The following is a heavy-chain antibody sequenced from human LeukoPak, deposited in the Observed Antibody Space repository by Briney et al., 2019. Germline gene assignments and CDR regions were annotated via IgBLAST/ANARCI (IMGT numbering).Heavy chain of an antibody. D-gene: IGHD3-9*01. CDR1: GGSISSGGYY. CDR3: ARKGLGILTFFNWFDP. J-gene: IGHJ5*02. CDR2: IYYSGST. V-gene: IGHV4-31*03. Sequence: PSETLSLTCTISGGSISSGGYYWSWIHQHPGKGLEWIGYIYYSGSTYYNPSLKSRVTISVDTSKNQFSLKLSSVTAADTAVYYCARKGLGILTFFNWFDPWGQGTLVTVSS.